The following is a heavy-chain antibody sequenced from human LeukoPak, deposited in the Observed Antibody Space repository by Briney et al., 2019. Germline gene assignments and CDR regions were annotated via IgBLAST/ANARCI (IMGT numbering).Heavy chain of an antibody. V-gene: IGHV3-48*02. CDR3: ARENIVVVTAIRDAFDI. CDR1: GFTFSSYS. Sequence: GGSLRLSCAASGFTFSSYSMNWVRQAPGEGLEWVSYISSGSSTIYYADSVKGRFTISRDNAKNSLCLQMNSLRDEDTAVYYCARENIVVVTAIRDAFDIWGQGTMVTVSS. D-gene: IGHD2-21*02. CDR2: ISSGSSTI. J-gene: IGHJ3*02.